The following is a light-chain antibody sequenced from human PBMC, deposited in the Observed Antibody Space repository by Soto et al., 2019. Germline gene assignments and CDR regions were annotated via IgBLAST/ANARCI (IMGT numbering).Light chain of an antibody. CDR1: SXXXXSYNL. Sequence: QSALTQPASVSGSPGQSITISXTXXSXXXXSYNLVSWYQQHPGKAPKLMIYEGSKRPSGVSNRFSGSKSGNTASLTISGLQAEDEADYYCCSYAGSSTSFVVFGGGTKLTVL. CDR3: CSYAGSSTSFVV. V-gene: IGLV2-23*01. J-gene: IGLJ2*01. CDR2: EGS.